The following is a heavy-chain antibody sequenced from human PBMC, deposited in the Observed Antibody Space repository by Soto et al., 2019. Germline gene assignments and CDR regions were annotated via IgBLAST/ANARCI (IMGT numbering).Heavy chain of an antibody. V-gene: IGHV4-61*01. CDR1: GGSVISGSYY. D-gene: IGHD3-10*01. J-gene: IGHJ5*02. Sequence: SETLSLTCTVSGGSVISGSYYWSWIRQPPGKGLEWIGYIYYSGSTNYNPSLKSRVTISVDTSKNQFSLKLSSVTAADTAVYYCARGRGYSWFDPWGQGTLVTVSS. CDR2: IYYSGST. CDR3: ARGRGYSWFDP.